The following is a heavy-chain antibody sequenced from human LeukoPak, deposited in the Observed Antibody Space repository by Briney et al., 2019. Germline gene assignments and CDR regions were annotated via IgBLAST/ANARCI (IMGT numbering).Heavy chain of an antibody. V-gene: IGHV3-30-3*01. CDR2: MSSGGVSQ. D-gene: IGHD2-21*01. CDR3: ARDVAPKGFDY. Sequence: GGYLRLYCVVSGFTFSSFAMHWVRQAPGKGLEWVAVMSSGGVSQQYADSVKGRFTISRDNSRDTLYLQMNSLKIEDTAVYYCARDVAPKGFDYWGQGTLVTVSS. CDR1: GFTFSSFA. J-gene: IGHJ4*02.